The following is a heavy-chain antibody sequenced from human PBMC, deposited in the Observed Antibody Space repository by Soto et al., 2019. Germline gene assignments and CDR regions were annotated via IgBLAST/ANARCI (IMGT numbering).Heavy chain of an antibody. V-gene: IGHV4-61*01. CDR3: ARVVVITGYYYYGMDV. Sequence: QVQLQESGPGLVKPSETLSLTCTVSGGSVSSGSYYWSWIRQPPGKGLEWIGYIYYSGSTNYNPSLKSRVTISVDTYKNQFSLKLSSVTAADTAVYYCARVVVITGYYYYGMDVWGQGTTVTVSS. D-gene: IGHD3-22*01. J-gene: IGHJ6*02. CDR1: GGSVSSGSYY. CDR2: IYYSGST.